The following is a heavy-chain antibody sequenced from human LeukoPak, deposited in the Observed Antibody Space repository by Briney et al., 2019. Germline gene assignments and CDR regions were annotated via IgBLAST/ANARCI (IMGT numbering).Heavy chain of an antibody. Sequence: GGSLRLSCTASGFTFSSYSMNWVRQAPGKGLEWVSSISSSSSYIYYADSVKGRFTISRDNAKNSLYLQMNSLRAEDTAVYYCARERSALLWFGENGAWFDPWGQGTLVTVSS. J-gene: IGHJ5*02. CDR1: GFTFSSYS. CDR3: ARERSALLWFGENGAWFDP. D-gene: IGHD3-10*01. CDR2: ISSSSSYI. V-gene: IGHV3-21*01.